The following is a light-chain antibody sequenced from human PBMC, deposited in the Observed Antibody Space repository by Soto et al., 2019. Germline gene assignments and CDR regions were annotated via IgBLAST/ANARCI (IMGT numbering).Light chain of an antibody. V-gene: IGLV1-44*01. Sequence: QSVLTQPPSASGAPGQRVTISCSASSSSIASNVVNWFQQLPGTAPKLLIYSNNYRPSGVPDRFSGSKSGTSASLAISGLQSEDEADYSCAAWDDSLNGPVFGGGTKLTVL. CDR3: AAWDDSLNGPV. J-gene: IGLJ3*02. CDR1: SSSIASNV. CDR2: SNN.